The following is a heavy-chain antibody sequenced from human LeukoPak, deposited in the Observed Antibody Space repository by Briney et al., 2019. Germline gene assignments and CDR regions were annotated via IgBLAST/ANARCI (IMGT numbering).Heavy chain of an antibody. Sequence: PGGSLRLSCAASGFTFDDYAMHWVRQAPGKGLEWVSGISWNSGSIGYADSVKGRFTISRDNAKNSLYLQMNSLRAEDMALYYCAKARGADSSGQGAFDIWGQGTMVTVSS. CDR1: GFTFDDYA. V-gene: IGHV3-9*03. CDR3: AKARGADSSGQGAFDI. CDR2: ISWNSGSI. J-gene: IGHJ3*02. D-gene: IGHD3-22*01.